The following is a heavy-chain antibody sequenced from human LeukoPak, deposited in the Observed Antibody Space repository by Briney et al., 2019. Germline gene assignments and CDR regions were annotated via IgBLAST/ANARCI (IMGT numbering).Heavy chain of an antibody. CDR1: GFTFSSYG. V-gene: IGHV3-30*02. CDR2: IRYDGSNK. CDR3: VKNWEYIGWFDP. Sequence: PGGSLRLSCAASGFTFSSYGMHWVRQAPGKGLEWVAFIRYDGSNKYYADSVKGRFTISRDNSKNTLYLQMNSLRAEDTAVYYCVKNWEYIGWFDPWGQGTLVTVSS. D-gene: IGHD2/OR15-2a*01. J-gene: IGHJ5*02.